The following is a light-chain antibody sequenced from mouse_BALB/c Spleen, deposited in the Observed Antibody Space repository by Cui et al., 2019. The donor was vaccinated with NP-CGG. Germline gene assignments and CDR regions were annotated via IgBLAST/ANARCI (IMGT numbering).Light chain of an antibody. CDR3: ALWYSNHWV. V-gene: IGLV1*01. Sequence: QAVVTQESALTTSPGETVTLTCRPSTGAVTTSNYANWVQEKPDHLFTGLIGGTKNRVSGVPARFSGSLIGDKAALTITGAQTEDEAIYFCALWYSNHWVFGGGTKLTVL. CDR2: GTK. CDR1: TGAVTTSNY. J-gene: IGLJ1*01.